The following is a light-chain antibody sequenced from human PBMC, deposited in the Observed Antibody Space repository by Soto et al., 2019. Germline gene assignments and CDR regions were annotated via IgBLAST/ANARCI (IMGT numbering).Light chain of an antibody. Sequence: DIQMTQSPSSLSASVGDRVTITCRASQSISRYLNWYQQIPGKAPKLLIYAASSLQSGVPSRFSGSGSGTDFTLTISSLQPEDVATYYCQQSYSNPVTFGQGTKLEIK. CDR3: QQSYSNPVT. CDR2: AAS. CDR1: QSISRY. V-gene: IGKV1-39*01. J-gene: IGKJ2*01.